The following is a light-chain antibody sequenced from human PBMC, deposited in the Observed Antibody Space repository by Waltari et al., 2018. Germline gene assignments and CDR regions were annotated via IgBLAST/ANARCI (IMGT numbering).Light chain of an antibody. CDR3: QQYYSGPFT. V-gene: IGKV4-1*01. CDR1: QSVLYSSNNKNY. CDR2: WAS. Sequence: DIVMTQSPDSLAVSLGARATIHCKSSQSVLYSSNNKNYLAWYQQKPGQPPKLLIYWASTRESGVPERFTGSGSGTDFTLTISSLQAEDVAVYYCQQYYSGPFTFGQGTRLEIK. J-gene: IGKJ5*01.